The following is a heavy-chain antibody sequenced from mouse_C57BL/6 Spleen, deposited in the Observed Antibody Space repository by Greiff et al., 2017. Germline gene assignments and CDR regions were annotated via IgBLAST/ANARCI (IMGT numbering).Heavy chain of an antibody. D-gene: IGHD1-1*01. Sequence: QVQLQQSGPELVKPGASVKISCKASGYAFSSSWMNWVKQRPGKGLEWIGRIYPGDGDTNYNGKFKGKATLTADKSSSTAYMQLSSLTSEDSAVYFCARSEGNYYGSSLDYWGQGTTLTVSS. V-gene: IGHV1-82*01. CDR2: IYPGDGDT. CDR3: ARSEGNYYGSSLDY. CDR1: GYAFSSSW. J-gene: IGHJ2*01.